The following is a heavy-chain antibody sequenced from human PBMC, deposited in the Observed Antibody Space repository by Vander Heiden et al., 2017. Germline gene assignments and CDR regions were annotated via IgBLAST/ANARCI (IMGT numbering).Heavy chain of an antibody. Sequence: EWVAVISYDGSNKYYADSVKGRFTISRDNSKNTLYLQMNSLRAEDTAVYYCAKRSELDQLDYWGQGTLVIVYS. J-gene: IGHJ4*02. CDR3: AKRSELDQLDY. V-gene: IGHV3-30*18. CDR2: ISYDGSNK. D-gene: IGHD1-1*01.